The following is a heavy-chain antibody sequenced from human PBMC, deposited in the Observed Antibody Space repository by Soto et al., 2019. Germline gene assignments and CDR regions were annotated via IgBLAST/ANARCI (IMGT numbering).Heavy chain of an antibody. D-gene: IGHD2-15*01. CDR1: GYTFTSYA. V-gene: IGHV1-3*01. Sequence: ASVKVSCKASGYTFTSYAMHWVRQAPGQRLEWMGWINAGNGNTKYSQKFQGRVTITRDTSASTAYMELNSLRAEDTAVYYCARDHTEYCSGGSCYWFNPWGQGTLVTAPQ. CDR3: ARDHTEYCSGGSCYWFNP. J-gene: IGHJ5*02. CDR2: INAGNGNT.